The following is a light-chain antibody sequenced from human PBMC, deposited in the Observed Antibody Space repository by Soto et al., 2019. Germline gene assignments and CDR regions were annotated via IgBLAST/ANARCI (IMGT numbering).Light chain of an antibody. CDR2: EGS. CDR1: SSDVGSYIL. Sequence: QSVLTQPASVSGSPGQSIAISCTGTSSDVGSYILVSWYQQHPGKAPKLMIYEGSKRPSGVSNRFSGSKSGNTASLTISGLQAEDEADYYCCSYAGSSTFVFGGGTKVTVL. CDR3: CSYAGSSTFV. J-gene: IGLJ2*01. V-gene: IGLV2-23*03.